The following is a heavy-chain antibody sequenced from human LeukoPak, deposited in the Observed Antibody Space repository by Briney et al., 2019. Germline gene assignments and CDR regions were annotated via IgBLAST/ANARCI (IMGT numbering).Heavy chain of an antibody. V-gene: IGHV4-39*07. J-gene: IGHJ6*03. Sequence: SETLSLTCTVSGGSISSSSYYWGWIRQPPGKGLEWIGSIYYSGSTYYNPSLKSRVTIPVDTSKNHFSLKLSSVTAADTAVYYCARSVEGYCRGGSCYYYSYYMDVWGKGTTVTVSS. CDR2: IYYSGST. CDR1: GGSISSSSYY. D-gene: IGHD2-15*01. CDR3: ARSVEGYCRGGSCYYYSYYMDV.